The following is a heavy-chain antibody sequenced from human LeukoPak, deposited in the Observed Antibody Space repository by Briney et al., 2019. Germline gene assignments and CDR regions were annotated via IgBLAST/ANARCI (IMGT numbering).Heavy chain of an antibody. Sequence: ASVKVSCKASGYTFTSYGISWVRQAPGQGREGMGWISAYYGNTNYAQKLQGRVTMTTDTSTSTAYMKLRSLRSDDTAVYYCARGGSYCSGGSCYSLAFDIWGQGTMVTVSS. CDR3: ARGGSYCSGGSCYSLAFDI. V-gene: IGHV1-18*01. D-gene: IGHD2-15*01. CDR1: GYTFTSYG. J-gene: IGHJ3*02. CDR2: ISAYYGNT.